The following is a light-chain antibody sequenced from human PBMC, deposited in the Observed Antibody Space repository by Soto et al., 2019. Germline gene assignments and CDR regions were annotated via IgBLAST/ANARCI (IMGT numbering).Light chain of an antibody. CDR1: QSVLYSSNNKNF. J-gene: IGKJ2*01. CDR2: WAS. V-gene: IGKV4-1*01. CDR3: QQYYTPPPT. Sequence: DIVMTQSPDSLAVSLGERATINCKSSQSVLYSSNNKNFLAWYQQKPRQPPKLLIYWASTRESGVPDRFSGSGSATDFTLTISSLQAEDVALYYCQQYYTPPPTFGQGTKVGIK.